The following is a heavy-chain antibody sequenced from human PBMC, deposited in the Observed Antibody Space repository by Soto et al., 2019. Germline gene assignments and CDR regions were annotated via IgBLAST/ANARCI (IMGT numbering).Heavy chain of an antibody. CDR3: ASSAYDFWSGSRPPVY. J-gene: IGHJ4*02. D-gene: IGHD3-3*01. V-gene: IGHV6-1*01. Sequence: QVQLQQSGPGLVKPSQTLSLTCAISGDSVSSNIAAWNWIRQSPSRGLEWLGRTYYRSKWYNDYAVSVKRRIPTNPDPYKNQFHLRLTSVTPEDTAVYYCASSAYDFWSGSRPPVYWGQGTLVTVSS. CDR2: TYYRSKWYN. CDR1: GDSVSSNIAA.